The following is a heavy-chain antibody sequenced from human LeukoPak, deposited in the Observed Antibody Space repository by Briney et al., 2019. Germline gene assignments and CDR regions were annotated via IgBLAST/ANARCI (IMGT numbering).Heavy chain of an antibody. CDR1: GGSISSGGYY. J-gene: IGHJ3*02. D-gene: IGHD6-13*01. Sequence: SETLSLTCTVSGGSISSGGYYWSWIRQHPGKGLQWIGYIYYSGSTYYNPSLKSRVTISVDTSKNQFSLKLSSATAADTAVYYCARDFRRWSHAFDIWGQGTMVTVSS. CDR2: IYYSGST. CDR3: ARDFRRWSHAFDI. V-gene: IGHV4-31*03.